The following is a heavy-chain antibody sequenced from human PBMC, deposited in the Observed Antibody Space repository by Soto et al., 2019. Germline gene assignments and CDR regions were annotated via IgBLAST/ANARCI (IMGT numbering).Heavy chain of an antibody. CDR1: GGSISSSSYY. Sequence: SETLSLTCTVSGGSISSSSYYWGWIRQPPGKGLEWIGSIYYSGSTYYNPSLKSRVTISVDTSKNQFSLKLSSVTAADTAVYYCARHVWLRLVYFDYWGQGTLVTVSS. CDR3: ARHVWLRLVYFDY. V-gene: IGHV4-39*01. D-gene: IGHD5-12*01. J-gene: IGHJ4*02. CDR2: IYYSGST.